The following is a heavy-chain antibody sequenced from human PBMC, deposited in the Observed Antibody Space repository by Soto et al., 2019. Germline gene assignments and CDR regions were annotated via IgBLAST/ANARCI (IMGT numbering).Heavy chain of an antibody. CDR2: INPNSGGT. V-gene: IGHV1-2*04. CDR1: GYTSTGYY. Sequence: ASVKVSCKASGYTSTGYYMHWVRQAPGQGLEWMGWINPNSGGTNYAQKFQGWVTMTRDTSISTAYMELSRLRSDDTAVYYCARGVDTAMVQYYYYGMDVWGQGTTVTVSS. J-gene: IGHJ6*02. D-gene: IGHD5-18*01. CDR3: ARGVDTAMVQYYYYGMDV.